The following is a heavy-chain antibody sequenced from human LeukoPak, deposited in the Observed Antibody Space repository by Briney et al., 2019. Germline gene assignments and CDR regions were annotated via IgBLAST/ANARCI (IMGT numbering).Heavy chain of an antibody. V-gene: IGHV3-23*01. J-gene: IGHJ3*01. D-gene: IGHD2-15*01. Sequence: GGSLRLSCEASGFSFDDYAMAWVRQAPGKGLQGVSDITGRGGRTDHADSVRGRFIISRDNSKNKLYLQMNSLRAEDTAIYFCAKDRYCSGGSCYADAFDVWGPGIMVTVSS. CDR3: AKDRYCSGGSCYADAFDV. CDR1: GFSFDDYA. CDR2: ITGRGGRT.